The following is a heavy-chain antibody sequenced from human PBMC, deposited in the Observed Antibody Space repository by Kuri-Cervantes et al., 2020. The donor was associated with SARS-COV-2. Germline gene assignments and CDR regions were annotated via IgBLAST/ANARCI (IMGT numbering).Heavy chain of an antibody. CDR2: ISYDGSNK. D-gene: IGHD1-26*01. J-gene: IGHJ6*02. CDR1: GFTFSSYA. Sequence: GESLKISCAASGFTFSSYAMHWVRQAPGKGLEWVAVISYDGSNKYYADSVKGRFTISRDNSKNTLYLQMSSLRVEDTAVYYCVKSPSSGRYYYYGMDVWGQGTTVTVSS. V-gene: IGHV3-30-3*02. CDR3: VKSPSSGRYYYYGMDV.